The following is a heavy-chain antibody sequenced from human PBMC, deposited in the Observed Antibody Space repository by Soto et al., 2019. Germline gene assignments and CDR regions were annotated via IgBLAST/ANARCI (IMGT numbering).Heavy chain of an antibody. V-gene: IGHV3-30-3*01. D-gene: IGHD2-2*01. CDR1: GFTFSSYA. J-gene: IGHJ4*02. CDR2: ISYDGSNK. Sequence: QVQLVESGGGVVQPGRSLRLSCAASGFTFSSYAMHWVRQAPGKGQEWVAVISYDGSNKYYADSVKGRFTISRDNSKNTLYLQMNSLRAEDTAVYYCARVLGVPAAISLDHWGQGTLVTVSS. CDR3: ARVLGVPAAISLDH.